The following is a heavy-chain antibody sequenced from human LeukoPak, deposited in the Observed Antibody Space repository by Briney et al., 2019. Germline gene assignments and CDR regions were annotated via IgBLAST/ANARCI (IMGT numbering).Heavy chain of an antibody. CDR1: GFTFSSYD. CDR2: IDPVGNT. CDR3: VREPSYTGTWWYPDL. V-gene: IGHV3-13*01. Sequence: LSGGSLRLSCVASGFTFSSYDMHWVRQATGKGLEWISAIDPVGNTWYSDSVKGRFTISRENAKSSLFLQMNSLRATDTAVYYCVREPSYTGTWWYPDLWGRGTLVTVSS. J-gene: IGHJ2*01. D-gene: IGHD1-14*01.